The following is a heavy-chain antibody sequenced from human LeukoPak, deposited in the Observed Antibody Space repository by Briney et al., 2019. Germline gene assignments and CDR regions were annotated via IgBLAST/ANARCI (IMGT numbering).Heavy chain of an antibody. Sequence: RGSLRLSCAASGFTFSSYSMSWVRQAPGKGLEWVSAISGSGGSTYYADSVKGRFTISRDNSKNTLYLQMNSLRAEDTAVYYCAKSSLRFLEWPFDYWGQGTLVTVSS. J-gene: IGHJ4*02. CDR1: GFTFSSYS. V-gene: IGHV3-23*01. CDR3: AKSSLRFLEWPFDY. D-gene: IGHD3-3*01. CDR2: ISGSGGST.